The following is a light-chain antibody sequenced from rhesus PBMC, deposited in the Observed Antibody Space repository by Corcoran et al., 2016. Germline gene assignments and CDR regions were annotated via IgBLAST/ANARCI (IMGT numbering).Light chain of an antibody. J-gene: IGKJ1*01. CDR3: QQHNSYPRT. V-gene: IGKV1S14*01. CDR1: QGISNY. Sequence: DIQMTQSPSSLSASVGDTVTITCRASQGISNYLAWYQQKPGKAPKPLIYYASNLESGVPTRVRGSGSGTDCTLTISSLQPEDFATYYCQQHNSYPRTFGQGTKVEIK. CDR2: YAS.